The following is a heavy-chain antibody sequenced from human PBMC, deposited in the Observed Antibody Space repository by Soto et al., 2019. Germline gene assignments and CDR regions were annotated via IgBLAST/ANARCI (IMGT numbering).Heavy chain of an antibody. CDR1: GGSTSTYY. J-gene: IGHJ4*02. D-gene: IGHD1-1*01. Sequence: TLSLTCTVSGGSTSTYYWSWIRQSPGKGLEWIGYIYHTGSTNYNPSLKSRVTISVDTSKNQFSLKLRSVTAADTAVYYCARKMTTGGLDYWGQGTLVTVSS. CDR2: IYHTGST. CDR3: ARKMTTGGLDY. V-gene: IGHV4-59*01.